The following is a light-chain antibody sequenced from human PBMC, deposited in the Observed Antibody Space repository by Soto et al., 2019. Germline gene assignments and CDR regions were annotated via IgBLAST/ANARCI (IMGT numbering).Light chain of an antibody. CDR1: QDVSNY. Sequence: DIQMTQSPSSLSASVGDRVTITCQASQDVSNYLNWYQQKPGKAPKLLIYAASTLQSGVPSRFSGSGSGTDFTLTISSLQPEDFATYYCQQYNSYSQTFGQGTKVDI. V-gene: IGKV1-16*01. J-gene: IGKJ1*01. CDR3: QQYNSYSQT. CDR2: AAS.